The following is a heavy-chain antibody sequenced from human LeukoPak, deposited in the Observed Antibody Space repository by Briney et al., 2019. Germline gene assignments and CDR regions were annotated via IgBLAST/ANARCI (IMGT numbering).Heavy chain of an antibody. D-gene: IGHD1-26*01. V-gene: IGHV1-2*02. J-gene: IGHJ4*02. CDR1: GYTFTGNY. CDR2: INPKSGGT. Sequence: ASVKVSCKASGYTFTGNYIHWVRQAPGQGLEWMGLINPKSGGTNYAQKFQGRVTLTKDTSITTGYMELSSLRSDDTAVYYCARDLSGGYDYWGQGTLVTVSS. CDR3: ARDLSGGYDY.